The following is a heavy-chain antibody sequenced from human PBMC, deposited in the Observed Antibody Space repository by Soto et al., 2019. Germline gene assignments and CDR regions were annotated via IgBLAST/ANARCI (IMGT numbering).Heavy chain of an antibody. CDR3: ARDNYGGMLEY. CDR1: VGSILNGGHY. D-gene: IGHD4-17*01. CDR2: IFFSGNT. Sequence: SETLSLTCTFSVGSILNGGHYCTWIRQPPWKGLEWIGKIFFSGNTHYNTALKSRLSFSVDRAKNQFSLNLTSVTAADTAIYYCARDNYGGMLEYWGPGTLVNVSS. J-gene: IGHJ4*02. V-gene: IGHV4-31*03.